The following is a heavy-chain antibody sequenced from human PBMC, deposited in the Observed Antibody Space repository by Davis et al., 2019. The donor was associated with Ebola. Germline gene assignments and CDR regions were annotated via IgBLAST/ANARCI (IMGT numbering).Heavy chain of an antibody. CDR1: GFTFSSYS. CDR3: ARLGVDAGSDYYYFVMDV. Sequence: GGSLRLSCAASGFTFSSYSMNWVRQAPGKGLEWVSSISSSSSYIYYADSVKGRFTISRDNAKNSLYLQMNSLRAEDTAVYYCARLGVDAGSDYYYFVMDVWGQGTTVTVSS. J-gene: IGHJ6*02. D-gene: IGHD2-15*01. CDR2: ISSSSSYI. V-gene: IGHV3-21*06.